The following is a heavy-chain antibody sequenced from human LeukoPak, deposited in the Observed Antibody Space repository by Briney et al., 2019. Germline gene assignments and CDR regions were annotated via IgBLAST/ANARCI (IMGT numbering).Heavy chain of an antibody. CDR3: AKGPVGSGIDY. V-gene: IGHV3-30*18. Sequence: GGSLRLSCTASGFTFSSYGFHWVRQAPGKGLEWVAVISYDGSNKYYADSVKGRFTISRDNSKNTLYLQMNSLRAEDTAVYYCAKGPVGSGIDYWGQGTLVTVSS. J-gene: IGHJ4*02. CDR1: GFTFSSYG. D-gene: IGHD3-16*01. CDR2: ISYDGSNK.